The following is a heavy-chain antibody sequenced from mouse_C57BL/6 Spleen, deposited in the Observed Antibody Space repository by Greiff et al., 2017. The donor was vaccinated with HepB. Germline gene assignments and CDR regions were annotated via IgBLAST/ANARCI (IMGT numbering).Heavy chain of an antibody. D-gene: IGHD2-4*01. CDR1: GFNIKDYY. CDR3: TTPYEYDVRGYAMDY. J-gene: IGHJ4*01. Sequence: EVQLQQSGAELVRPGASVKLSCTASGFNIKDYYMHWVKQRPEQGLEWIGRIDPEDGDTEYAPKFQGKATMTADTSSNTAYLQLSSLTSEDTAVYYCTTPYEYDVRGYAMDYWGQGTSVTVSS. V-gene: IGHV14-1*01. CDR2: IDPEDGDT.